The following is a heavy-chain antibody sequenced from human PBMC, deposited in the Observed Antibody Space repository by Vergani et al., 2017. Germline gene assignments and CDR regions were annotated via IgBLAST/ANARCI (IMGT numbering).Heavy chain of an antibody. CDR2: ISGSGGST. Sequence: EVQLLESGGGLVQPGGSLRLSCAASGFTFSSYAMSWVRPAPGKGLEWVSAISGSGGSTYYADSVKGRFTISRDKSKNTLYLQMNSLRAEDTAVYYCARAYYDFWSAYYLDYWGQGTLVTVSS. D-gene: IGHD3-3*01. CDR3: ARAYYDFWSAYYLDY. V-gene: IGHV3-23*01. J-gene: IGHJ4*02. CDR1: GFTFSSYA.